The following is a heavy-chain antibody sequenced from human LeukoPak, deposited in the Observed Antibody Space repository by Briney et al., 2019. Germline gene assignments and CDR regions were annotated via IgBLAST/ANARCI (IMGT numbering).Heavy chain of an antibody. CDR1: GFTFSSYW. CDR2: ISYDGSNK. CDR3: AREETAMDLYYYYYGMDV. D-gene: IGHD5-18*01. J-gene: IGHJ6*02. V-gene: IGHV3-30-3*01. Sequence: GGSLRLSCAASGFTFSSYWMSWVRQAPGKGLEWVAVISYDGSNKYYADSVKGRFTISRDNSKNTLYLQMNSLRAEDTAVYYCAREETAMDLYYYYYGMDVWGQGTTVTVSS.